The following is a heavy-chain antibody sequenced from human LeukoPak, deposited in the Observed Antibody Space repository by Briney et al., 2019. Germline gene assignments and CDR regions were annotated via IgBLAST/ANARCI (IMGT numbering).Heavy chain of an antibody. Sequence: PGGSLRLSCAASGFTFSSYGMHWVRQAPGKGLEWVAVISYDGSNKYYADSVKGRFTISRDNSKNTLYLQMNSLRAQDTAVYYCATALNIYYYGSGSHYYPDYWGQGTLVTVSS. CDR1: GFTFSSYG. D-gene: IGHD3-10*01. V-gene: IGHV3-30*03. CDR3: ATALNIYYYGSGSHYYPDY. CDR2: ISYDGSNK. J-gene: IGHJ4*02.